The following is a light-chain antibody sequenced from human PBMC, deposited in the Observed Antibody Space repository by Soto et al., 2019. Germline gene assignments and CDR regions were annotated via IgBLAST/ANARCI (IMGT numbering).Light chain of an antibody. V-gene: IGLV1-47*02. CDR1: SPNIGSNP. J-gene: IGLJ3*02. CDR2: TDN. CDR3: ASWDDSLSSVM. Sequence: QSVLTQPPSASGTPGQGVNISCSGTSPNIGSNPVYWYRHLPGTSPKLVIYTDNRRPSGVPDRFSGSKSGTTASLAISGLRSEDEADYYCASWDDSLSSVMFGGRTKLTVL.